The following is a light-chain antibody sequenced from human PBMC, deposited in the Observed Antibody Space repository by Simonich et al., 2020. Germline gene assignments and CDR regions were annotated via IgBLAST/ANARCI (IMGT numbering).Light chain of an antibody. J-gene: IGLJ2*01. V-gene: IGLV6-57*03. CDR1: SGSIASNY. CDR3: QSYDSSNQV. Sequence: NFMLTQPPSVSESPGKTVTISCTRSSGSIASNYVPWYQQRPGSAPTTVIYEDNQRPSGVPDRFSGSIDSSSNSASLTISGLKTEDEADYYCQSYDSSNQVFGGGTKLTVL. CDR2: EDN.